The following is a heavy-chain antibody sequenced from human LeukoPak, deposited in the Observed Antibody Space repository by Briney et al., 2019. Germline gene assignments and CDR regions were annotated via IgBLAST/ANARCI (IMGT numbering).Heavy chain of an antibody. CDR1: GFTFSSHV. J-gene: IGHJ4*02. D-gene: IGHD6-19*01. V-gene: IGHV3-23*01. Sequence: GSLRLSCVVSGFTFSSHVMSWVRQAPGKGLEWVSGISAGGVTTHYADSVKGRFTISRDNSKNTLYLQMNSLRVEDTAVYYCARVPLSSGWPYYSDYWGQGTLVTVSS. CDR2: ISAGGVTT. CDR3: ARVPLSSGWPYYSDY.